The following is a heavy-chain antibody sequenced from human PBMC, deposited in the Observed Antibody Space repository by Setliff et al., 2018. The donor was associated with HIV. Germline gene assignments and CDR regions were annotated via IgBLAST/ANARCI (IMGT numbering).Heavy chain of an antibody. J-gene: IGHJ4*02. V-gene: IGHV3-33*06. CDR3: AKDEGSGWYGLRY. D-gene: IGHD6-19*01. Sequence: GGSLSLSCAASGFTFSSYGMHWVRQAPGRGLEWVAVIWYDGSEKYYADSVRGRCTISRDNSKNTLYLQMNSLRAEDTAVYYCAKDEGSGWYGLRYWGQGTLVTVSS. CDR1: GFTFSSYG. CDR2: IWYDGSEK.